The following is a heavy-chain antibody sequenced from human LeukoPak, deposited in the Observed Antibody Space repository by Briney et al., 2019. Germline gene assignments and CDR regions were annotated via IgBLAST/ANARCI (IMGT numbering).Heavy chain of an antibody. Sequence: GGCLTPSCAASGFTFSSYDMHWVRQPTGKGLEWVSTIGTAGDTYYRGSVKGRFTISRENAKNSLYLQMNSLRAGDTAVYYCARSRDGYNLWYFDLWGRGTLITVSS. CDR2: IGTAGDT. CDR1: GFTFSSYD. V-gene: IGHV3-13*01. J-gene: IGHJ2*01. D-gene: IGHD5-24*01. CDR3: ARSRDGYNLWYFDL.